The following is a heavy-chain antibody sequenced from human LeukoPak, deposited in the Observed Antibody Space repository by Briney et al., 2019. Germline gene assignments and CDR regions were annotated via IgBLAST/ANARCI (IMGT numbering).Heavy chain of an antibody. CDR2: IYHSGST. CDR3: ARLYSSSWFDY. CDR1: GYSLSSGYY. J-gene: IGHJ4*02. Sequence: SETLSLTCAVSGYSLSSGYYWGWIRQPPGKGLEWIGSIYHSGSTYYNPSLKSRVTISVDTSKNQFSLKVSSVTAADTAVYYCARLYSSSWFDYWGQGTLVTVSS. V-gene: IGHV4-38-2*01. D-gene: IGHD6-13*01.